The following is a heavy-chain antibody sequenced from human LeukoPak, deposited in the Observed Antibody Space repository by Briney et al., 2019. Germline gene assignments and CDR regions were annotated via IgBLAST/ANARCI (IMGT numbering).Heavy chain of an antibody. CDR1: GFTFNSYA. V-gene: IGHV3-23*01. D-gene: IGHD3-22*01. CDR2: VSGNGVGT. Sequence: GGSLGLSCAASGFTFNSYAMSWVRQAPAKGLEWVSTVSGNGVGTYYADSVSGRFTISRDNSKNTLYLHMNSLRAEDTALYYCAKGTGEYYFDTSGNQMFDYWGQGTLVTVSS. J-gene: IGHJ4*02. CDR3: AKGTGEYYFDTSGNQMFDY.